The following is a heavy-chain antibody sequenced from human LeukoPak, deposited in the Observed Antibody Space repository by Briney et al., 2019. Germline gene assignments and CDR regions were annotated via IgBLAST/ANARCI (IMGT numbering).Heavy chain of an antibody. V-gene: IGHV3-21*04. CDR2: ISSSSSYI. J-gene: IGHJ4*02. CDR3: AKPPYYDFFYFDD. Sequence: GSLRLSCAASGFTFSSYSMNWVRQAPGKGLEWVSSISSSSSYIYYADSVKGRFTISRDNAKNSLYLQMNSLRAEDTAVYYCAKPPYYDFFYFDDWGQGTLVTVSS. CDR1: GFTFSSYS. D-gene: IGHD3-3*01.